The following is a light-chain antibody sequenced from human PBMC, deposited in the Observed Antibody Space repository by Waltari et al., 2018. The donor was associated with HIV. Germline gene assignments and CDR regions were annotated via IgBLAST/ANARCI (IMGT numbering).Light chain of an antibody. V-gene: IGKV1-5*03. CDR2: KAS. J-gene: IGKJ2*01. CDR3: QQYNTYQYT. CDR1: QSISRW. Sequence: DLQMTQSPSTLSASVGDRVTITCRASQSISRWLAGYQQKPGKAPKLLIYKASSLQSGVPSRFSGSGSGTEFTLTISSLQPDDFATYYCQQYNTYQYTFGQGTRLEIK.